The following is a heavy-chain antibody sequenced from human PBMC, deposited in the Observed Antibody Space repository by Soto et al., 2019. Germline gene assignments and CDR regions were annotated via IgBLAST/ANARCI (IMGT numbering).Heavy chain of an antibody. CDR2: INHSGST. V-gene: IGHV4-34*01. D-gene: IGHD3-22*01. CDR1: GGSFSGYY. J-gene: IGHJ4*02. CDR3: ARGLYYDSSGYYLYYFDY. Sequence: QVQLQQWGAGLLKPSETLSLTCAVYGGSFSGYYWSWIRQPPGKGLEWIGEINHSGSTNYNPSLKSRVTISVDTSKNQFSLKLSSVTAADTAVYYCARGLYYDSSGYYLYYFDYWGQGTLVTVSS.